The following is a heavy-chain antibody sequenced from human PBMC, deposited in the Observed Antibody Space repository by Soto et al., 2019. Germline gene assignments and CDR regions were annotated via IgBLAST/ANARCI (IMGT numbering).Heavy chain of an antibody. V-gene: IGHV4-34*01. CDR2: INHSGST. Sequence: PSETLSLTCAVYGGSFSGYYWTWIRQPPGTGLEWIGEINHSGSTNYNPSLKSRVTISVDTSKNQFSLKLTSVTAADTAVYYCGRKKITALFAYGGQGTLVTVPS. CDR1: GGSFSGYY. D-gene: IGHD3-10*01. CDR3: GRKKITALFAY. J-gene: IGHJ4*02.